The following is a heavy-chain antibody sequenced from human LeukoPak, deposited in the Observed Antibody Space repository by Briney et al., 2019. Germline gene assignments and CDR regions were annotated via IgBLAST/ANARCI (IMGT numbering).Heavy chain of an antibody. Sequence: GASVKVSCNASGYTFTDYFIHWVRQAPGQGLEWMGWINPNSGDTRYAQKFQGRVTMTKDTSISTAYMDLSSLKSDDTAVYYCARGARLGTTLGRAFDIWGQGTMVTVST. CDR1: GYTFTDYF. CDR3: ARGARLGTTLGRAFDI. D-gene: IGHD1-1*01. CDR2: INPNSGDT. V-gene: IGHV1-2*02. J-gene: IGHJ3*02.